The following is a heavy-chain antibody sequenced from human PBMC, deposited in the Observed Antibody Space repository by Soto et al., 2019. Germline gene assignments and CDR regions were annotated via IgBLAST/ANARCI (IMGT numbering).Heavy chain of an antibody. CDR3: AKVPYYYYGMDV. V-gene: IGHV3-9*01. J-gene: IGHJ6*02. Sequence: GGSLRLSCAASGFTFYDYAMHWVRQAPGKGLEWVSGISWNSGSIGYADSVKGRFTISRDNAKNSLYLQMNSLRAEDTALYYCAKVPYYYYGMDVWGQGTTVTFSS. CDR2: ISWNSGSI. CDR1: GFTFYDYA.